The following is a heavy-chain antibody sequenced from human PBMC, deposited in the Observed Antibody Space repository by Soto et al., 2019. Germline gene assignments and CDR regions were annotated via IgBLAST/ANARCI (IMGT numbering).Heavy chain of an antibody. D-gene: IGHD2-15*01. J-gene: IGHJ6*02. Sequence: SVKVSCKASGYTFTSYGISWVRQAPGQGLDWMGWISAYNGNTKYAQDLQGRVTMTTDTSTSTAYMELRSLRSDDTAMYYCARFSGGSYNTYYFYYGMDVWGQGTTVTVSS. CDR1: GYTFTSYG. CDR3: ARFSGGSYNTYYFYYGMDV. V-gene: IGHV1-18*04. CDR2: ISAYNGNT.